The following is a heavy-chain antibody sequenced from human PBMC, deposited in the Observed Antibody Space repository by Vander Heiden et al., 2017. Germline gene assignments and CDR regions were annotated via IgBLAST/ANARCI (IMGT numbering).Heavy chain of an antibody. CDR3: ARGVGYDNNWSNWLDP. CDR2: LNPITGGA. J-gene: IGHJ5*02. V-gene: IGHV1-2*02. Sequence: QVQLVQSGTEVMKPGASVKVSCKSSGYPLSDNYIYWVRQAPGQGLEWMGWLNPITGGASYAPKFKGRITMTRDTSSNTAYLEMTGLTSDDTAVYFCARGVGYDNNWSNWLDPWGQGTLVIVSS. D-gene: IGHD1-1*01. CDR1: GYPLSDNY.